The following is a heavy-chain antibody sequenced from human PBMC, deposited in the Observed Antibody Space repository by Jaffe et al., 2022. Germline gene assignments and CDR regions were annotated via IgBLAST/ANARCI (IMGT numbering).Heavy chain of an antibody. D-gene: IGHD3-9*01. V-gene: IGHV1-46*01. CDR3: ARDKEIRYFDWLSVPWFDP. Sequence: QVQLVQSGAEVKKPGASVKVSCKASGYTFTSYYMHWVRQAPGQGLEWMGIINPSGGSTSYAQKFQGRVTMTRDTSTSTVYMELSSLRSEDTAVYYCARDKEIRYFDWLSVPWFDPWGQGTLVTVSS. J-gene: IGHJ5*02. CDR1: GYTFTSYY. CDR2: INPSGGST.